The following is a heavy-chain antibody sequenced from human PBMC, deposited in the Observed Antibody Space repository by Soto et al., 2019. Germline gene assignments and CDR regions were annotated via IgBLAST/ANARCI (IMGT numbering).Heavy chain of an antibody. CDR3: ARESVGSDFWSGYPYYFDY. D-gene: IGHD3-3*01. CDR2: IYYSGST. CDR1: GGSISSGDYY. J-gene: IGHJ4*02. Sequence: SETLSLTCTVTGGSISSGDYYWSWIRQPPGKGLEWIGYIYYSGSTYYNPSLKSRVTISVDTSKNQFSLKLSSVTAADTAVYYCARESVGSDFWSGYPYYFDYWGQGTLVTVSS. V-gene: IGHV4-30-4*01.